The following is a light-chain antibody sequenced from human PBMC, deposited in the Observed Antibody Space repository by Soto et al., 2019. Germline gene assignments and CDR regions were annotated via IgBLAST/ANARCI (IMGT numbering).Light chain of an antibody. J-gene: IGLJ2*01. CDR3: GTWESYLSVGV. Sequence: QSVLTQPPSVSAAPGQTVTISCSGRGSNIGSNSVSWYQQVPGTAPKLLLYDNNKRPSGIPDRFSGSKSGTSATLGITGLQTAYEADYYCGTWESYLSVGVFGGGTKLTVL. CDR1: GSNIGSNS. V-gene: IGLV1-51*01. CDR2: DNN.